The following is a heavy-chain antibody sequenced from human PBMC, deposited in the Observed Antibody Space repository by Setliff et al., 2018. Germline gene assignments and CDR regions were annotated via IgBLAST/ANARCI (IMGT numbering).Heavy chain of an antibody. CDR2: IYTSWST. D-gene: IGHD3-3*01. J-gene: IGHJ6*03. V-gene: IGHV4-61*09. CDR3: ARATGFFYVDA. CDR1: GGSVGSDFSY. Sequence: PSETLSLTCNVSGGSVGSDFSYWTWIRQPAGKGLEWIGQIYTSWSTNYNPSLKSRVTISLDASKNQFSLRLTSVSAADTAVYYCARATGFFYVDAWGKGTTVTVS.